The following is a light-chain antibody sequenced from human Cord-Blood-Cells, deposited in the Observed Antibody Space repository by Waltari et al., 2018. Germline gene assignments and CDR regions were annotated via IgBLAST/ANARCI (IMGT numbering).Light chain of an antibody. CDR2: EVS. Sequence: QSALTQPPSVSGSPGQSVTISCPGTSSDVGSYNRVSWYQHPPGTAPKLMIYEVSNRPSGVPDRFSGSKSGNTASLTISGLQAEDEADYYCSSYTSSSTLVFGGGTKLTVL. J-gene: IGLJ2*01. CDR3: SSYTSSSTLV. V-gene: IGLV2-18*02. CDR1: SSDVGSYNR.